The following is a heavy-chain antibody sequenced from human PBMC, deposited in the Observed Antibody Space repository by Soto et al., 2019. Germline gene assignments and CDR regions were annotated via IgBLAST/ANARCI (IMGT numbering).Heavy chain of an antibody. CDR1: GFTFDDYT. D-gene: IGHD3-22*01. J-gene: IGHJ4*02. Sequence: GGSLRLSCAASGFTFDDYTMHWVRQAPGKGLEWVSLISWDGGSTYYADSVKGRFTISRDNSKNSLYLQMNSLRSEDTAVYYCARGENYYDSLRFDYWGQGTLVTVSS. V-gene: IGHV3-43*01. CDR3: ARGENYYDSLRFDY. CDR2: ISWDGGST.